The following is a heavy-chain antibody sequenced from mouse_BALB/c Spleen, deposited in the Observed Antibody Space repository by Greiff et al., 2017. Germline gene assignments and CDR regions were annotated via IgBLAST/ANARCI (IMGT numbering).Heavy chain of an antibody. J-gene: IGHJ3*01. CDR3: TRKKYGNSWFAY. V-gene: IGHV1-5*01. D-gene: IGHD2-10*02. CDR2: IYPGNSDT. CDR1: GYTFTSYW. Sequence: EVKVVESGTVLARPGASVKMSCKASGYTFTSYWMHWVKQRPGQGLEWIGAIYPGNSDTSYNQKFKGKAKLTAVTSTSTAYMELSSLTNEDSAVYYCTRKKYGNSWFAYWGQGTLVTVSA.